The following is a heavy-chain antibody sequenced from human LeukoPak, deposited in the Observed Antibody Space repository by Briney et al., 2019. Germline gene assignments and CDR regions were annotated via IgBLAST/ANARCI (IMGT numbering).Heavy chain of an antibody. CDR3: AKFVKMATITY. J-gene: IGHJ4*02. CDR2: ISGSGGST. CDR1: GFTFSSYA. V-gene: IGHV3-23*01. D-gene: IGHD5-24*01. Sequence: GGSLRLSCAASGFTFSSYAMSWVRQAPWKGLEWVSAISGSGGSTYYADSVKGRFTISRDNSKNTLYLQMNSLRAEDTAVYYCAKFVKMATITYWGQGTLVTVSS.